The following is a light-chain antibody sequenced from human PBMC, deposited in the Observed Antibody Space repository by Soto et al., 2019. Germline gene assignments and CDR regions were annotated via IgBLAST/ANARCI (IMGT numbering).Light chain of an antibody. CDR1: QNIHNH. V-gene: IGKV3-15*01. CDR2: DAI. Sequence: IRQSPATLYVYKEERVTLSCRASQNIHNHMSWFLQKPGQTPRLLIYDAIIRAPDVPARFSGSWSGTEFTLTINSLQSEDFAVYYCQQDDVWPLTFGGGTKVDIK. J-gene: IGKJ4*01. CDR3: QQDDVWPLT.